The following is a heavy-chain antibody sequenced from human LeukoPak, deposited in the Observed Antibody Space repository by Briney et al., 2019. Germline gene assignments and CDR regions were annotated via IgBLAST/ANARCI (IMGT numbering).Heavy chain of an antibody. J-gene: IGHJ4*02. CDR1: GYTFTGYY. CDR2: INPNSGGT. V-gene: IGHV1-2*02. Sequence: ASVKVSCKASGYTFTGYYMHWVRQAPGQRPEWMGWINPNSGGTNYAQKFKGRVTMTRDTSISTAYMELSRLRSDDTAVYYCARADSTVTYFDYWGQGTLVTVSS. D-gene: IGHD4-17*01. CDR3: ARADSTVTYFDY.